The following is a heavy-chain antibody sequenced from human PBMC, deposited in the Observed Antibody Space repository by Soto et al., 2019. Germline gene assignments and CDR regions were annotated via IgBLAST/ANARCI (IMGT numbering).Heavy chain of an antibody. V-gene: IGHV3-21*01. D-gene: IGHD6-25*01. CDR1: GFTFSSYN. CDR3: ARDPGGYGWFDP. J-gene: IGHJ5*02. Sequence: PGGSLRLSSAASGFTFSSYNMNWVRQAPGKGLEWVSSISSSSRYIYYADSVKGRFTISRDNAENSLYLQMSSLRAEDTAIYYCARDPGGYGWFDPWGQGTLVTVSS. CDR2: ISSSSRYI.